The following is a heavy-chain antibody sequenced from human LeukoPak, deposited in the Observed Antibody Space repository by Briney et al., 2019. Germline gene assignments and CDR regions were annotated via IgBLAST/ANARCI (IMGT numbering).Heavy chain of an antibody. J-gene: IGHJ3*02. CDR3: ARDPVTYYYDSSGGPHDAFDI. Sequence: GGSLRLSCAASGFTFSSYEMNWVRQAPGKGLEWVSYISSSGSTIYYADSVKGRFTISRDNAKNSLYLQMNSLRAEDTAVYYCARDPVTYYYDSSGGPHDAFDIWGQGTMVTVSS. D-gene: IGHD3-22*01. CDR1: GFTFSSYE. CDR2: ISSSGSTI. V-gene: IGHV3-48*03.